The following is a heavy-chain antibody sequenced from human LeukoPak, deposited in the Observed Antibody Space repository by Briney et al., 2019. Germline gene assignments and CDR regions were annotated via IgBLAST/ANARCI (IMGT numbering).Heavy chain of an antibody. D-gene: IGHD1-20*01. J-gene: IGHJ3*02. CDR1: GYSFTSYW. V-gene: IGHV5-51*01. CDR2: IYPGDSDT. CDR3: ARRPITGTTLVDAFDI. Sequence: GESLKISCKGSGYSFTSYWIGWVRQMPGKGLEWMGIIYPGDSDTRYSPSFQGQVTISADKSISTAYLQWSSLKASDTAMYYCARRPITGTTLVDAFDIWGQGTMVTVSS.